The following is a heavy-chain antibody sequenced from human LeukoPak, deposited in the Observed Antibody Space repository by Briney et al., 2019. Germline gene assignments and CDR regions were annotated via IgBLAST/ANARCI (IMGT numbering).Heavy chain of an antibody. CDR1: GDSISNYY. J-gene: IGHJ4*02. CDR2: ISYSGRT. D-gene: IGHD3-16*01. V-gene: IGHV4-59*01. CDR3: ARVGRGDHTWGSYSFDY. Sequence: SETLSLTCTVSGDSISNYYWSWIRQPPGKGLEWIGYISYSGRTNYNPSLESRVTILVDTSKNQFSLKLSSVTAADTAVYYCARVGRGDHTWGSYSFDYWGQGTLVTVSS.